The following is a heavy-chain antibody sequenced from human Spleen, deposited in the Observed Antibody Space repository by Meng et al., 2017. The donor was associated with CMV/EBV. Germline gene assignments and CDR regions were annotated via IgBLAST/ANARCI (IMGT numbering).Heavy chain of an antibody. D-gene: IGHD6-13*01. CDR2: INHSGST. CDR1: GGSFSGYY. CDR3: ARGRIAAAGMGY. J-gene: IGHJ4*02. Sequence: SETLSLTCAVYGGSFSGYYWSWIRQPPGKGLEWIGEINHSGSTNYNPSLKSRVTIPVDTSKNQFSLKLSSVTAADTAVYYCARGRIAAAGMGYWGQGTLVTVSS. V-gene: IGHV4-34*01.